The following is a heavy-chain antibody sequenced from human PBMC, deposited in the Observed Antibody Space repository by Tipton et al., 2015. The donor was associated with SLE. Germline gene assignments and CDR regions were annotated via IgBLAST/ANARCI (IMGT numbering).Heavy chain of an antibody. J-gene: IGHJ1*01. D-gene: IGHD6-13*01. V-gene: IGHV1-2*02. CDR3: ARTGSCWSFPQYFQH. CDR1: GYTFTGYY. CDR2: INPNSGGT. Sequence: VQLVQSGAEVKKPGASVKVSCKASGYTFTGYYMHWVRQAPGQGLEWMGWINPNSGGTNYAQKFQGRVTMTRDTSISTAYMELSMLRSDDTAVYYCARTGSCWSFPQYFQHWGQVTLVTVSS.